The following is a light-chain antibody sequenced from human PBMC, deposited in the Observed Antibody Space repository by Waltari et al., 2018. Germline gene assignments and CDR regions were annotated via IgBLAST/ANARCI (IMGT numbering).Light chain of an antibody. V-gene: IGLV2-23*01. J-gene: IGLJ2*01. CDR1: SSAVGSYNL. CDR3: CSYAGSSTLV. Sequence: QSALTQPASVSGSPGQSITIPCTGTSSAVGSYNLVSWYQQHPGTVPKLLIYEDSKRHSGVSSRFSGSKSGNTASLTISGLQAEDEADYYCCSYAGSSTLVFGGGTKLTVL. CDR2: EDS.